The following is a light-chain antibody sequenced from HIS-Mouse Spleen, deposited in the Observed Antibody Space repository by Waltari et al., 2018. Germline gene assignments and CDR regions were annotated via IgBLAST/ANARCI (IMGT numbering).Light chain of an antibody. J-gene: IGLJ1*01. CDR1: SSNIGAGYD. V-gene: IGLV1-40*01. CDR3: QSYDSSLSAHYV. Sequence: QSVLTQPPSVSGAPGQRVTISCTGSSSNIGAGYDVHWYQQLPETAPKLLIYGNSNRPSGVPDRFSGSKSGTSASLAITGLLAEDEADYYCQSYDSSLSAHYVFGTGTKVTVL. CDR2: GNS.